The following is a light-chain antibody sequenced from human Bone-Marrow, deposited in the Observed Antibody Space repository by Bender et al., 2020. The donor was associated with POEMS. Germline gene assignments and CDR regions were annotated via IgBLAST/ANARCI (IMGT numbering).Light chain of an antibody. CDR3: SSWDDSLSGWV. V-gene: IGLV2-18*01. CDR2: DVN. Sequence: QSALTQPPSVSGSPGQSVTISCTGTSSDVGGYNRVSWYQQPPGTAPKLMIYDVNYRPSGVSNRFSGSKSGTSASLAISDIQSEDEGDYYCSSWDDSLSGWVFGGGTKLTVL. CDR1: SSDVGGYNR. J-gene: IGLJ3*02.